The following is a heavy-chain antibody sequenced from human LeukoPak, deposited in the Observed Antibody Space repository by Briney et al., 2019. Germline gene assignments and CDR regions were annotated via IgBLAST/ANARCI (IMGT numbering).Heavy chain of an antibody. CDR3: VKENGHWNDFDY. J-gene: IGHJ4*02. Sequence: PGGSLRLSCAASGFXFDDYAIHWVRQAPGKGLEWVSITNREATDSSYAESVRGRFTVSRDNSRNSLHLQLSSLRTEDTALYYCVKENGHWNDFDYWGQGTLVTVSS. CDR1: GFXFDDYA. V-gene: IGHV3-43*01. D-gene: IGHD1-1*01. CDR2: TNREATDS.